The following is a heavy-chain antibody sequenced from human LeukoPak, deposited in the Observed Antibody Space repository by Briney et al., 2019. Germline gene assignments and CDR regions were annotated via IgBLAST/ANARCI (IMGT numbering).Heavy chain of an antibody. V-gene: IGHV1-18*01. D-gene: IGHD3-3*01. CDR1: GYTFTSYG. CDR3: ARRMDSHVLRFLEWFPYYYYGMDV. CDR2: ISAYNGNT. Sequence: ASVKVSCKASGYTFTSYGISWVRQAPGQGLEWMGWISAYNGNTNYAQKLQGRVTMTTDTSTSTAYMELRSLRSDDTAVYYCARRMDSHVLRFLEWFPYYYYGMDVWGQGTLVTVSS. J-gene: IGHJ6*02.